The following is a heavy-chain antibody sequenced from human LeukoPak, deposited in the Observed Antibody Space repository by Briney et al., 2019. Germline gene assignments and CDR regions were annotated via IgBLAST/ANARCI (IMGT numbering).Heavy chain of an antibody. D-gene: IGHD1-26*01. Sequence: PGGSLRLSCAASGFTFSNYAMSWVRQAPGKGLEWVSGISAGGGSTYYADSVKGRFTLSRDNSKNTLYLQMNSLRGEDTAVYYCAKDSSGSYYGKSDFWGQGTLVAVSS. V-gene: IGHV3-23*01. CDR1: GFTFSNYA. CDR3: AKDSSGSYYGKSDF. J-gene: IGHJ4*02. CDR2: ISAGGGST.